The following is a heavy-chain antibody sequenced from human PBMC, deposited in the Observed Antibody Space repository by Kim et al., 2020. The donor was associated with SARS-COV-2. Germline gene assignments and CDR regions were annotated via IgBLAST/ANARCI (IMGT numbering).Heavy chain of an antibody. J-gene: IGHJ6*02. V-gene: IGHV3-23*01. Sequence: GGSLRLSCVASGFTFSIYDMSWVRQAPGKGLEWVATLSGTGATTYYADAVRGRFTISRDNSKSTLFLQMKTLRAEDTAHYYCAKDEFKDPYGMDVWGQGTTVTVSS. CDR2: LSGTGATT. CDR3: AKDEFKDPYGMDV. CDR1: GFTFSIYD. D-gene: IGHD3-10*01.